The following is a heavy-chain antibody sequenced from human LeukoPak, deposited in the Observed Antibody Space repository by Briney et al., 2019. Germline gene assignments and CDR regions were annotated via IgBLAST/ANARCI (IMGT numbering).Heavy chain of an antibody. CDR3: ARGPQQYYYDTSGYNYYFDY. Sequence: GGSLRLSCAASGFTFSDYSMNWVRQAPGKGLEWVANIKQDVSEKYYVDSVKGRFTISRDNAKNSVYLQMNSLRAEDTAVYYCARGPQQYYYDTSGYNYYFDYWGQGTLVTVSS. J-gene: IGHJ4*02. CDR1: GFTFSDYS. D-gene: IGHD3-22*01. V-gene: IGHV3-7*01. CDR2: IKQDVSEK.